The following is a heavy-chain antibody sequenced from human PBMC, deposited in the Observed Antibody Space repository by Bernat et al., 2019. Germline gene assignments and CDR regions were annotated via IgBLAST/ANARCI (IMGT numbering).Heavy chain of an antibody. Sequence: QLQLQESGPGLVKPSETLSLTCTVSGGSISSSSYYWGWIRQPPGKGLEWIGSIYYSGSTYYNPSLKSRVTISVDTSKNQFSLKLSSVTAADTAVYYCARHSSTTYYYGSGSYYNNWFDPGGQGTLVTVSS. J-gene: IGHJ5*02. CDR1: GGSISSSSYY. V-gene: IGHV4-39*01. D-gene: IGHD3-10*01. CDR2: IYYSGST. CDR3: ARHSSTTYYYGSGSYYNNWFDP.